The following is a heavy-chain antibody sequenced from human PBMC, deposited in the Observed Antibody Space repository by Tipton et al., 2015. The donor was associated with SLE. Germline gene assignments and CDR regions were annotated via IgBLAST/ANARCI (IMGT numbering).Heavy chain of an antibody. V-gene: IGHV5-51*01. Sequence: QLVQSGAEVKKPGASVKVSCKASGYTFTSYSISWVRQAPGQGLEWMGIIYPGDSDTRYSPSFQGQVTISADKSISTAYLQWSSLKASDTAMYYCACHGYDFWSYYGMDVWGQGTTVTVSS. CDR3: ACHGYDFWSYYGMDV. CDR1: GYTFTSYS. D-gene: IGHD3-3*01. CDR2: IYPGDSDT. J-gene: IGHJ6*02.